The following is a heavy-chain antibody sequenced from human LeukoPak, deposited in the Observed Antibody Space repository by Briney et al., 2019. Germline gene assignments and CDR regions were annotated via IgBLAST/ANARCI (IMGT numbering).Heavy chain of an antibody. CDR2: INHSGST. J-gene: IGHJ4*02. Sequence: SETLSLTCAVHGGSFSGYYWSWIRQPPGKGLEWIGEINHSGSTNYNPSLKSRVTISVDTSKNQFSLKLSSVTAADTAVYYCAVPAAMSDFDYWGQGTLVTVSS. D-gene: IGHD2-2*01. V-gene: IGHV4-34*01. CDR1: GGSFSGYY. CDR3: AVPAAMSDFDY.